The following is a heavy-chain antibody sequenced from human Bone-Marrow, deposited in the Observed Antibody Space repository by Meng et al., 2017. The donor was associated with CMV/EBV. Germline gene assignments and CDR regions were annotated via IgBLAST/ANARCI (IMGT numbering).Heavy chain of an antibody. CDR3: ARGAYQLLYYLSDYYYYGMDV. Sequence: ASVKVSCKASGGTFSSYTISWVRQAPGQGLEWMGWINPNSGGTNYAQKFQGRVTMTRDTSISTAYMELSRLRSDDTAVYYCARGAYQLLYYLSDYYYYGMDVWGQGTTVTVSS. D-gene: IGHD2-2*02. V-gene: IGHV1-2*02. J-gene: IGHJ6*02. CDR1: GGTFSSYT. CDR2: INPNSGGT.